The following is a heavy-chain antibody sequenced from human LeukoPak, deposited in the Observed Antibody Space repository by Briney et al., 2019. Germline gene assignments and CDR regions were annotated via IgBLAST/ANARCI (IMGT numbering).Heavy chain of an antibody. V-gene: IGHV4-34*01. CDR1: GGSFSGYY. J-gene: IGHJ4*02. D-gene: IGHD1-26*01. CDR2: INRSGST. Sequence: SETLSLTCAVYGGSFSGYYWSWLRQPPGKGLEWIGEINRSGSTNYNPSLKSRVTISVDTSKNQFSLKLSSVTAADTAVYYCAGALGVLDSPLTYDYWGQGTLVTVSS. CDR3: AGALGVLDSPLTYDY.